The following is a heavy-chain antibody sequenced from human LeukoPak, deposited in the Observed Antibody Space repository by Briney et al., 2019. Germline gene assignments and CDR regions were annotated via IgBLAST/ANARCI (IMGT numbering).Heavy chain of an antibody. V-gene: IGHV3-64D*06. CDR2: TDSSGGST. J-gene: IGHJ4*02. D-gene: IGHD6-6*01. CDR1: GFTFSSYA. Sequence: GGSLRLSCAASGFTFSSYAMHWVRQAPGKGLEYVSSTDSSGGSTYYAESVKGRFTISRDNSKNTLYLQMSSRRAEDTAVYYCVKRSMTSKSNYYYDFWGQGALVTVSS. CDR3: VKRSMTSKSNYYYDF.